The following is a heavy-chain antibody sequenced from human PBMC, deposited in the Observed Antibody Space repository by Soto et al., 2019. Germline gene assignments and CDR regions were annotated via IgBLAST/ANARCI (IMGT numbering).Heavy chain of an antibody. J-gene: IGHJ4*02. CDR2: IYSGGST. CDR3: ARIQWGSSSHSDY. Sequence: EVQLVESGGGLVQPGGSLRRSCAASGFTVSSNYMSWVRQAPGKGLEWVSVIYSGGSTYYADSVKGRFTISRDISKKTLYLQMNSLRAEDTAVYYCARIQWGSSSHSDYWGQGTLVTVSS. CDR1: GFTVSSNY. D-gene: IGHD6-13*01. V-gene: IGHV3-66*01.